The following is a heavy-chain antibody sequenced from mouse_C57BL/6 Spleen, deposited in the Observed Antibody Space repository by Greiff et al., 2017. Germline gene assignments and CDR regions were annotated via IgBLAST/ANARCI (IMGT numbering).Heavy chain of an antibody. Sequence: QLQQPGAELVKPGASVKLSCKASGYTFTSYWMHWVKQRPGQGLEWIGMIHPNSGSTNYNEKFKSKATLTVDKSSSTAYMQLSSLTSEDSAVYYCAIRATGTIFAYWGQGTLVTVSA. CDR3: AIRATGTIFAY. CDR2: IHPNSGST. CDR1: GYTFTSYW. V-gene: IGHV1-64*01. J-gene: IGHJ3*01. D-gene: IGHD4-1*01.